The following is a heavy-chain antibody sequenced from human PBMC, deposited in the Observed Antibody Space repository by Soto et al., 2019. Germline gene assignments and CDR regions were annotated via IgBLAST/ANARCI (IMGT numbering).Heavy chain of an antibody. CDR1: GYTFTSYG. D-gene: IGHD2-21*02. CDR3: ARAFGDWRKDSIRRGMDV. Sequence: QVQLVQSGAEVKKPGASVKVSCKASGYTFTSYGISWVRQAPGQGLEWMGWISAYNGNTNYAQKLQGRVTMTTDTSTNTAYMELRSLRSDDTAVYYCARAFGDWRKDSIRRGMDVWGQGTTVTVSS. J-gene: IGHJ6*02. CDR2: ISAYNGNT. V-gene: IGHV1-18*01.